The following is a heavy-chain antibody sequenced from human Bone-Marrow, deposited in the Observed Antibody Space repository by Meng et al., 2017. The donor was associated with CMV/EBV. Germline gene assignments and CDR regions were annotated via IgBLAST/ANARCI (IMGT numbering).Heavy chain of an antibody. CDR1: GFTVSGYY. D-gene: IGHD1-26*01. Sequence: GGSLRLSCAASGFTVSGYYMSWVRQAPGKGLEFVVVISSGGFTYYADSVKGRFTISRDNSKNTLYLQMNSLRAEKTALYYCARGPSGSFGGVDYWGPGTLFTVSS. CDR2: ISSGGFT. J-gene: IGHJ4*02. CDR3: ARGPSGSFGGVDY. V-gene: IGHV3-53*01.